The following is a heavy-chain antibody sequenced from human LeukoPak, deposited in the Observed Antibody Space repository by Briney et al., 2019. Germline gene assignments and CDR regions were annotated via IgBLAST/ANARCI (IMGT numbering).Heavy chain of an antibody. CDR3: ARPFSHSSGWYYDY. Sequence: GGSLRLSCAASGFTFSSYGMHWVRQAPGKGLEWVAVISYDGSNKYYADSVKGRFTISRDNAKNLLYLQMNSLRAEDTAVYYCARPFSHSSGWYYDYWGQGTLVTVSS. CDR1: GFTFSSYG. J-gene: IGHJ4*02. V-gene: IGHV3-30*03. CDR2: ISYDGSNK. D-gene: IGHD6-19*01.